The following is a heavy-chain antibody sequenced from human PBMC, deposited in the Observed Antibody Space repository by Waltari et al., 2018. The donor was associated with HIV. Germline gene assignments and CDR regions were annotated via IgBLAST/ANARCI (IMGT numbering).Heavy chain of an antibody. D-gene: IGHD2-2*01. CDR1: FSSYA. CDR2: ITGSGGTT. V-gene: IGHV3-23*01. J-gene: IGHJ3*02. Sequence: FSSYAMTWVRQAPGKGLEWVSAITGSGGTTYHADTVKGRFTISRDNSKNTLYLQMNSLRAEDTAVYYCASRYDSDAFDIWGQGTMVTVSS. CDR3: ASRYDSDAFDI.